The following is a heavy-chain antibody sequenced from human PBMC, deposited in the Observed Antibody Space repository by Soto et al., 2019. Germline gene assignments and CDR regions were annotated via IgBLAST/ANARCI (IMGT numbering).Heavy chain of an antibody. CDR3: AKGDNDFWSGYYNFDY. CDR2: ISGDGGST. Sequence: GGSLRLSCEVSGFTFINYAMTWVRQPPGKGLEWVSGISGDGGSTYYADSVKGRFTISSDKSKNTLYLQMNSLRAEDTAMYYCAKGDNDFWSGYYNFDYWGQGTPVTVSS. CDR1: GFTFINYA. V-gene: IGHV3-23*01. J-gene: IGHJ4*02. D-gene: IGHD3-3*01.